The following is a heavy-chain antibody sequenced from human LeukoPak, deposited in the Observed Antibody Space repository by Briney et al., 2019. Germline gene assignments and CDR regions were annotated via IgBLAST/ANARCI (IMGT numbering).Heavy chain of an antibody. CDR1: GYSFTSYW. Sequence: GESLRISCKGSGYSFTSYWISWVRQMPGKGLEWMGSIDPSDSYTKYSPSFQGHVTISADKYISTAYLQWSSLKASDTAMYYCARIPHTRTYYYGMDVWGQGTTVTVSS. V-gene: IGHV5-10-1*01. J-gene: IGHJ6*02. CDR2: IDPSDSYT. D-gene: IGHD2-2*02. CDR3: ARIPHTRTYYYGMDV.